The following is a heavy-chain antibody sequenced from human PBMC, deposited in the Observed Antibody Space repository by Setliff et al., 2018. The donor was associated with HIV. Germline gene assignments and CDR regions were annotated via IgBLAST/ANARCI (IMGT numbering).Heavy chain of an antibody. Sequence: SETLSLTCTVSGGSINSGSYYWNWIRQPAGKGLEWIGHIYASGSTNYNPSLKSRVTMSVDTSKNQFSLKLNSVTAAATAVYYCARDNSYYYGSGSHYWYGMDVWGQGTTVTVSS. J-gene: IGHJ6*01. D-gene: IGHD3-10*01. V-gene: IGHV4-61*09. CDR3: ARDNSYYYGSGSHYWYGMDV. CDR1: GGSINSGSYY. CDR2: IYASGST.